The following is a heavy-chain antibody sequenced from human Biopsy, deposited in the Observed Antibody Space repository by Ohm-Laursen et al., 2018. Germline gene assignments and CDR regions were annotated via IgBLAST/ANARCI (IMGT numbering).Heavy chain of an antibody. Sequence: SDTLSLTCTVSGGSIRGSTYYWAWLRQPPGKGLEWIGSIYNTETTFYNPSLKSRVTISVDTSTNQFSLKVSSVTAADTALYFCARHPTGFWFDPWGHGTLVTVSS. CDR2: IYNTETT. V-gene: IGHV4-39*01. CDR1: GGSIRGSTYY. CDR3: ARHPTGFWFDP. J-gene: IGHJ5*02.